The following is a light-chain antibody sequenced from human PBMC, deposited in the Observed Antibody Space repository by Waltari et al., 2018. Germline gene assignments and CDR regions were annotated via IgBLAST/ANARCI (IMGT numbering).Light chain of an antibody. J-gene: IGKJ4*01. Sequence: EVVMTQSPAILSVSPGQRATLFCRASQSVSDDLAWYQHTPGQPPRLLICRASYRATGVPARFSGSGSATEFTLTISSLQSEDFAVYYCQQYNNWLTFGGGTKVEV. CDR1: QSVSDD. V-gene: IGKV3-15*01. CDR2: RAS. CDR3: QQYNNWLT.